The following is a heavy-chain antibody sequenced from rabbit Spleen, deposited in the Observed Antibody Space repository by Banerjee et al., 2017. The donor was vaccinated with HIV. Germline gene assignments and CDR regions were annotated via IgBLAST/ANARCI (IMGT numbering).Heavy chain of an antibody. V-gene: IGHV1S40*01. J-gene: IGHJ3*01. D-gene: IGHD3-3*01. CDR2: IAGSSSGFT. Sequence: QSLEESGGDLVKPGASLTLTCTASGFSFSSSDYMCWVRQAPGKGLEWISCIAGSSSGFTYSATWAKGRFTCSKTSSTTVPLQMTSLTAPDTATYLCARTNGGWSFGLWGQGTLVTVS. CDR1: GFSFSSSDY. CDR3: ARTNGGWSFGL.